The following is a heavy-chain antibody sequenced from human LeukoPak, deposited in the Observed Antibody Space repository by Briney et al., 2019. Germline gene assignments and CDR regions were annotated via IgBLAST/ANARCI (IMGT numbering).Heavy chain of an antibody. CDR1: GFTFSSYS. CDR2: ISSSRSYI. J-gene: IGHJ4*02. V-gene: IGHV3-21*01. D-gene: IGHD3-10*01. CDR3: ARGNFYSGSGSSPLDY. Sequence: PGGSLRLSCAASGFTFSSYSMNWVRQAPGKGLEWVSSISSSRSYIYYADSVKGRFTISRDNAKNTLFLQMNSLGAEDSAVYYCARGNFYSGSGSSPLDYWGQGTVVTVSS.